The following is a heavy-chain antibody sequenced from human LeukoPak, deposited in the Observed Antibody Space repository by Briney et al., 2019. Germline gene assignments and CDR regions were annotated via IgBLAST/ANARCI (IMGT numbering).Heavy chain of an antibody. J-gene: IGHJ4*02. CDR3: ARVGYWNDLVY. CDR1: GASINSYY. CDR2: IYYSGST. D-gene: IGHD1-1*01. V-gene: IGHV4-59*01. Sequence: SETLSLTCPVSGASINSYYWSWIRQPPGKGLEWIGNIYYSGSTNYNPSLKSRVTILVDTSKNQFSLKLSSVTAADTAVYYCARVGYWNDLVYWGQGILVTVSS.